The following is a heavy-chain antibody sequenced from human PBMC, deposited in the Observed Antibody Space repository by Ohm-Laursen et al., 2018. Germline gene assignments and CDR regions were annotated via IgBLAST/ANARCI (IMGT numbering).Heavy chain of an antibody. CDR3: ARGIVRGVTGPDY. CDR1: GFTVNSNH. V-gene: IGHV3-66*01. D-gene: IGHD1-14*01. J-gene: IGHJ4*02. Sequence: SLRLSCSASGFTVNSNHMSWVRQAPGKGLEWVSVINTEDQTFYLNSVKGRFSISRDNSKNTVYLQMNSLRVEDTAVYYCARGIVRGVTGPDYWGQGTLVTVSS. CDR2: INTEDQT.